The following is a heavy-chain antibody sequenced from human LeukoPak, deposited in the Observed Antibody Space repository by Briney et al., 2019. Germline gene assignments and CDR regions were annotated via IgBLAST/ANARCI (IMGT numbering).Heavy chain of an antibody. Sequence: GGSLRLSCAASGFTISSYWMHWVRHAPGKRLVWVSRINSEGGSTSYADSVKGRFAISRDNSKNTLYLQMNSLRAEDTAVYYCAKDHVVVVVAATSMIDYWGQGTLVTVSS. CDR3: AKDHVVVVVAATSMIDY. D-gene: IGHD2-15*01. V-gene: IGHV3-74*01. CDR1: GFTISSYW. J-gene: IGHJ4*02. CDR2: INSEGGST.